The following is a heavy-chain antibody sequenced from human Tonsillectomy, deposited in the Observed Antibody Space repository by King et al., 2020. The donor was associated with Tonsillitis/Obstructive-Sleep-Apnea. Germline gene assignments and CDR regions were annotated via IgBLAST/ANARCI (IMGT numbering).Heavy chain of an antibody. J-gene: IGHJ4*02. CDR1: GFTFSSFW. CDR3: ARLDWLLGFDY. CDR2: IKEDGSGK. D-gene: IGHD3-9*01. Sequence: VQLVESGGGLVQPGGSLRLSCAASGFTFSSFWMSWVRQALGKGLEWVANIKEDGSGKYYVDSVKGRFTISRDNAKNSLYLQMNYLRAEDTAVYYCARLDWLLGFDYWGQGTLVTVSS. V-gene: IGHV3-7*03.